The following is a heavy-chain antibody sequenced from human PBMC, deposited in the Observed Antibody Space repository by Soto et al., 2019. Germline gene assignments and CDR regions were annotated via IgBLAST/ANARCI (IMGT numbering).Heavy chain of an antibody. Sequence: PGGSLRLSCAASGFTFSSYAMSWVRQAPGKGLEWVSAISGSGGSTYYADSVKGRFTISRDNSKNTLYLQMNSLRAEDTAVYYCARDSYDYIWGSYRYTGGFDYWGQGTLVTVSS. CDR2: ISGSGGST. CDR3: ARDSYDYIWGSYRYTGGFDY. V-gene: IGHV3-23*01. J-gene: IGHJ4*02. CDR1: GFTFSSYA. D-gene: IGHD3-16*02.